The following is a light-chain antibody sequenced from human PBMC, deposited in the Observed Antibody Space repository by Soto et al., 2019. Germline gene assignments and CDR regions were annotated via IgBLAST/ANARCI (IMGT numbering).Light chain of an antibody. J-gene: IGLJ2*01. Sequence: QSVLTQPPSVSGAPGQRVTISCTGNSSNIGSPFAVHWYQHLPGTAPRLLIYANDNRPSGVPDRFSGSKSGTSASLDITGLQGDDDSDYYCQFFDSRLSAPVFGGGTKLTVL. CDR3: QFFDSRLSAPV. CDR1: SSNIGSPFA. CDR2: AND. V-gene: IGLV1-40*01.